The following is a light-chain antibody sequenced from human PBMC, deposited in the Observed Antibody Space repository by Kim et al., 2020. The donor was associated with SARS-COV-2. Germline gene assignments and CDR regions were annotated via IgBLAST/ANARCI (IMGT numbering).Light chain of an antibody. V-gene: IGKV3-20*01. CDR1: KSLGSSY. Sequence: PGESATLSCRASKSLGSSYVAWYQQKPGQAPRLLIYGATSRATAIPDRFSGSGSVTDFTLTISRLEPEDFAVYYCQQYDRSPYTFGQGTKLEIK. CDR2: GAT. CDR3: QQYDRSPYT. J-gene: IGKJ2*01.